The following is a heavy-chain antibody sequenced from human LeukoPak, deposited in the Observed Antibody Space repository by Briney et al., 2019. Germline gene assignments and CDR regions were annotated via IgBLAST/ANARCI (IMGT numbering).Heavy chain of an antibody. CDR3: AKDHRFIVATYYFDY. V-gene: IGHV3-30*18. Sequence: GRSLRLSCAASGFTFSSYGMHWVRQTPGKGLEWVAGISYDGNNEYYADSVKGRFTISRDNSKNTLYLQMNSLRAEDTAVYYCAKDHRFIVATYYFDYWGQGTLVTVSS. CDR1: GFTFSSYG. J-gene: IGHJ4*02. CDR2: ISYDGNNE. D-gene: IGHD5-12*01.